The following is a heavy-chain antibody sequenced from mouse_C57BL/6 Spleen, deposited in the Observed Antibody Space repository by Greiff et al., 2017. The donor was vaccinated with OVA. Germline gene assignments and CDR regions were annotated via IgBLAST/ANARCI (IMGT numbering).Heavy chain of an antibody. D-gene: IGHD2-3*01. CDR1: GFTFSDYG. J-gene: IGHJ4*01. CDR3: ARHGGYSSYYAMDY. CDR2: ISSGSSTI. Sequence: EVKVVESGGGLVKPGGSLKLSCAASGFTFSDYGMHWVRQAPEKGLEWVAYISSGSSTIYYADTVKGRFTISRDNAKNTLFLQMTSLRSEDTAMYYCARHGGYSSYYAMDYWGQGTSVTVSS. V-gene: IGHV5-17*01.